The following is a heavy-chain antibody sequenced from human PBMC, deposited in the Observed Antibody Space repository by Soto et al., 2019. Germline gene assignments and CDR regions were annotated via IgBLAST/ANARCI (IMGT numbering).Heavy chain of an antibody. D-gene: IGHD3-10*01. CDR2: IKSKTDGGTT. CDR3: TTIWFGEEDAFDI. V-gene: IGHV3-15*01. Sequence: EVQLVESGGGLVKPGGSLRLSCAASGFTFSNAWMSWVRQAPGKGLEWVGRIKSKTDGGTTDYAAPVKGRFTISRDDSKNTLYQQMNSLKTEDTAVYYCTTIWFGEEDAFDIWGQGTMVTVSS. CDR1: GFTFSNAW. J-gene: IGHJ3*02.